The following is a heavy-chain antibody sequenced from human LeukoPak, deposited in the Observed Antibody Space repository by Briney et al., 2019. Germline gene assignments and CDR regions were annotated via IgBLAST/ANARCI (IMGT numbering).Heavy chain of an antibody. D-gene: IGHD3-9*01. Sequence: GGSLRLSCAASGFTFSSYGMHWVRQAPGKGLEWVAVIWYDGSNKYYADSVKGRFTISRDNSKNTLYLQMNSLRAEDTAVYYCARARITIPPVGYFDYWGQGTLVTVSS. CDR2: IWYDGSNK. J-gene: IGHJ4*02. CDR1: GFTFSSYG. CDR3: ARARITIPPVGYFDY. V-gene: IGHV3-33*01.